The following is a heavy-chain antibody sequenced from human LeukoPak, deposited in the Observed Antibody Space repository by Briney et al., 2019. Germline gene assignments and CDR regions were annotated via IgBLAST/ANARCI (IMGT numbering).Heavy chain of an antibody. CDR3: AGRAQTTGWSFDY. D-gene: IGHD6-19*01. CDR1: GGSISSYY. CDR2: IHTSGST. V-gene: IGHV4-4*07. Sequence: MSSETLSLTCIVSGGSISSYYWSWIRQPAGKRLEWIGQIHTSGSTNYNPSLKSRVAMSVDTSKNQFSLELSSVTAADTAVYYCAGRAQTTGWSFDYWGQGALVTVSS. J-gene: IGHJ4*02.